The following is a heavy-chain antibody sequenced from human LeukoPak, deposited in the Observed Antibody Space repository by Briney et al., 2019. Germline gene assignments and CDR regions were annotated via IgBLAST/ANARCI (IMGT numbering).Heavy chain of an antibody. CDR1: GFTFSSYA. V-gene: IGHV3-23*01. J-gene: IGHJ4*02. D-gene: IGHD6-6*01. Sequence: AGGSLRLSCAASGFTFSSYAMSWLRQAPGKGLEWVSAISGSGFTYYADSVKGRFTISRDNSKNTLYLQMNSLRAEDTAVYYCARGLYSSSSWGQVTLVTVSS. CDR2: ISGSGFT. CDR3: ARGLYSSSS.